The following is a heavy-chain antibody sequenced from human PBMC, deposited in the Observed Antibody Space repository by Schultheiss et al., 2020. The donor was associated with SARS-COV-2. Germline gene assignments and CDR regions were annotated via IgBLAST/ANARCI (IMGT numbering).Heavy chain of an antibody. CDR1: GGSFSGYY. D-gene: IGHD3-10*01. J-gene: IGHJ6*02. CDR3: ARVHPGPYYYYGMDV. Sequence: SETLSLTCAVYGGSFSGYYWSWIRQPPGKGLEWIGEINHSGSTNYNPSLKSRVTISVDTSKNQFTLSLTSVTAADAAVYYCARVHPGPYYYYGMDVWGQGTTVTVSS. V-gene: IGHV4-34*01. CDR2: INHSGST.